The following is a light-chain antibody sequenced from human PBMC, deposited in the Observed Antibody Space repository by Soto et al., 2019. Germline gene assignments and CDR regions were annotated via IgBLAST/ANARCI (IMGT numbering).Light chain of an antibody. CDR2: GAS. CDR1: QGINNY. V-gene: IGKV1-33*01. Sequence: DIQMTQSPSAMSASVGDRVTITCRASQGINNYLVWFQQKPGKVPKRLIYGASNLETGVPSRFSGSGSGTDFTFTISSLQAEDIATYFCQQYDSVFTFGQGTRLEIK. CDR3: QQYDSVFT. J-gene: IGKJ5*01.